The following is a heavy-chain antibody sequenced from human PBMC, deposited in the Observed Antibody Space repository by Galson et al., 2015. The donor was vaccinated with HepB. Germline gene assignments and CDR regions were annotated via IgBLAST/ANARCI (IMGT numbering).Heavy chain of an antibody. Sequence: SVKVSCKASGYTFTSYYMHWVRQAPGQGLEWMGIINPSGGSTSYAQKFQGRVTMTRDTSTSTVYMELSSLRSEDTAVYYCARDGGSSQLAADYYYYYMDVWGKGTTVTVSS. CDR1: GYTFTSYY. CDR3: ARDGGSSQLAADYYYYYMDV. V-gene: IGHV1-46*03. CDR2: INPSGGST. D-gene: IGHD6-6*01. J-gene: IGHJ6*03.